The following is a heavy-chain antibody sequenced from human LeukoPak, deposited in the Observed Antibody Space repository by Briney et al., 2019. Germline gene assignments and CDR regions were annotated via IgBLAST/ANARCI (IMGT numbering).Heavy chain of an antibody. CDR3: ARDWKTNSFDY. CDR2: IYYDGSNI. V-gene: IGHV3-33*01. J-gene: IGHJ4*02. CDR1: EFTFTTYG. D-gene: IGHD1-1*01. Sequence: GGSLTLSCAASEFTFTTYGMHWIRQAPGKGLEWVAFIYYDGSNIYYADYVKGRFTISRDISKNTLYLQMDSLRAEDTAIYYCARDWKTNSFDYWGQGTLVTTSS.